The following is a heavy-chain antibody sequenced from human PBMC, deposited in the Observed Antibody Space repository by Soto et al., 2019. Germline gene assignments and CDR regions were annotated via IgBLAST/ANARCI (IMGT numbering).Heavy chain of an antibody. J-gene: IGHJ4*02. CDR1: GFTFSSYG. V-gene: IGHV3-30*18. CDR3: AKSPFITGTTSPLDY. D-gene: IGHD1-20*01. Sequence: GGSLRLSCAASGFTFSSYGMHWVLQAPCKGLEWVAVISYDGSNKYYADSVKGRFTISRDNSKNTLYLQMNSLRAEDTAVYYCAKSPFITGTTSPLDYWGQGTLVTVSS. CDR2: ISYDGSNK.